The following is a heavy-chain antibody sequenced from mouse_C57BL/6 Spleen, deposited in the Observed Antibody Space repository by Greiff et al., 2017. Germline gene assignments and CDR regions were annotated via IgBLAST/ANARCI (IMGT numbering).Heavy chain of an antibody. Sequence: LQESGPGLVKPSQSLSLTCSVTGYSITSGYYWNWIRQFPGNKLEWMGYISYDGSNNYNPSLKNRISITRDTSKNQFFLKLNSVTTEDTATYYCARDYGSSYGERYAMDYWGQGTSVTVSS. J-gene: IGHJ4*01. D-gene: IGHD1-1*01. CDR1: GYSITSGYY. V-gene: IGHV3-6*01. CDR2: ISYDGSN. CDR3: ARDYGSSYGERYAMDY.